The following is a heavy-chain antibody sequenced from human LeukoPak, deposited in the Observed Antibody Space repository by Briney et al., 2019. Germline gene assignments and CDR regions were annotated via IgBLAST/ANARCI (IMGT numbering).Heavy chain of an antibody. CDR3: ARQYSSSWYEGTYGMDV. Sequence: ASVTVSCKASGYTFTSYDINWVRQAPGQGLEWMGWMNPNSGNTGYAQKFQGRVTMTRNTSISTAYMELSSLRSEDTAVYYCARQYSSSWYEGTYGMDVWGQGTTVTVSS. D-gene: IGHD6-13*01. CDR2: MNPNSGNT. CDR1: GYTFTSYD. J-gene: IGHJ6*02. V-gene: IGHV1-8*01.